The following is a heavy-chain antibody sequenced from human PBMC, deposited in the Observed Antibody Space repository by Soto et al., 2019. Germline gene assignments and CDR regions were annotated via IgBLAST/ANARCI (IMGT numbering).Heavy chain of an antibody. CDR2: IYYSGST. CDR1: GGSISTYY. V-gene: IGHV4-59*01. J-gene: IGHJ6*02. Sequence: SETLSLTCTVSGGSISTYYWSWIRQPPGKGLEWIGYIYYSGSTSYNPSLKSRVTISVDTSKNQFSLKLRSVTAADTAVYYCASDRSSGWDQGYGMDVWGQGTTVTAP. CDR3: ASDRSSGWDQGYGMDV. D-gene: IGHD6-19*01.